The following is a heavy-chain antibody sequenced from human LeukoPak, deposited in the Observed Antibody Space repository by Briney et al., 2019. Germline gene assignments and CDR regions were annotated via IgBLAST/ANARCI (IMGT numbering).Heavy chain of an antibody. D-gene: IGHD4-17*01. Sequence: PGGSLRLSCAASGFTFSSYEMNWVRQAPGKGLEWVSYISSSGSTIYYADSVKGRFTISRDNAKNSLYLQMNSLRAEETAVHYCASTVTTAYWGQRTLVTVSS. CDR2: ISSSGSTI. V-gene: IGHV3-48*03. CDR1: GFTFSSYE. CDR3: ASTVTTAY. J-gene: IGHJ4*02.